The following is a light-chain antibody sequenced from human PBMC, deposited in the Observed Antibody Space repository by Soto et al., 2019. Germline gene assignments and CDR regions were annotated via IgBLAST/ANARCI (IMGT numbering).Light chain of an antibody. V-gene: IGLV1-47*02. CDR2: TDN. CDR3: AAWDDTLESVV. J-gene: IGLJ2*01. CDR1: SSNIGSDY. Sequence: QSVLIQPPSASGTPGQTVTISCSGSSSNIGSDYVYWYQQLPGTAPKLLIYTDNQRASGVPDRFSCSKSGTSGSLAISGLRSEDGAEYFCAAWDDTLESVVFGGGTQLTVL.